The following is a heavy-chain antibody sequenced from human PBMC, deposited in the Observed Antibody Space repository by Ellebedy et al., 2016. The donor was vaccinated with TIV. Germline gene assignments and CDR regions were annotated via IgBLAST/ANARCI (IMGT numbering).Heavy chain of an antibody. V-gene: IGHV1-69*13. Sequence: SVKVSCKASGGTFGNYAISWVRQAPGQGLEWLGRIIPIFDVRDYAQELQGRVTITADESTSTAYMELRSLRSEDTAVYFCARNSDIILVPSAYASSFDIWGQGTMVTISS. CDR1: GGTFGNYA. D-gene: IGHD2-8*02. CDR2: IIPIFDVR. J-gene: IGHJ3*02. CDR3: ARNSDIILVPSAYASSFDI.